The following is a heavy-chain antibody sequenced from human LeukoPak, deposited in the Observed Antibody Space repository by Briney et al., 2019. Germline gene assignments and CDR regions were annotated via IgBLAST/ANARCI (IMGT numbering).Heavy chain of an antibody. CDR1: GGSFSGYY. V-gene: IGHV4-34*01. Sequence: SETLSLTCAVYGGSFSGYYWSWIRQPPGKGLEWIGEINHSGSTNYNPSLKSRVTISVDTSKNQFSLKLSSVTAADTAVYYCAGAFLLWFGVTSNWFDPWGQGTLVTVSS. CDR3: AGAFLLWFGVTSNWFDP. CDR2: INHSGST. D-gene: IGHD3-10*01. J-gene: IGHJ5*02.